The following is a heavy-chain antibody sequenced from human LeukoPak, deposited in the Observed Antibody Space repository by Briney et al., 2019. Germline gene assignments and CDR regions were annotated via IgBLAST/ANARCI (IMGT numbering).Heavy chain of an antibody. CDR2: INPNSGGT. CDR1: GYTFTGYY. J-gene: IGHJ4*02. CDR3: AKLRRDDYGDFYYFDY. V-gene: IGHV1-2*02. Sequence: ASVKVSCKASGYTFTGYYMHWVRQAPGQGLEWMGWINPNSGGTNYAQKFQGRVTMTRDTSISTACMELSRLRSDDTAVYYCAKLRRDDYGDFYYFDYWGQGTLVTVSS. D-gene: IGHD4-17*01.